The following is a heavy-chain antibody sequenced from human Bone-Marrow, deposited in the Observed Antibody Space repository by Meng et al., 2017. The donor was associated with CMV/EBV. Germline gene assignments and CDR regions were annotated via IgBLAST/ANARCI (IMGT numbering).Heavy chain of an antibody. V-gene: IGHV3-21*01. CDR2: ISSSSSYI. D-gene: IGHD1-1*01. Sequence: GGSLRLSCAASGFTFSSYSMNWVRQAPGKGLEWVSSISSSSSYIYYADSVKGRFTISRDNAKNSLYLQMNSLRAEDTAVYYCARPGILEELERAPQRYYYYYYGMDVWRQGTTVTVSS. CDR1: GFTFSSYS. CDR3: ARPGILEELERAPQRYYYYYYGMDV. J-gene: IGHJ6*02.